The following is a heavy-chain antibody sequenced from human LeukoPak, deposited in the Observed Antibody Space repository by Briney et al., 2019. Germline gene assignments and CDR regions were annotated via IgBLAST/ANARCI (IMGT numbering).Heavy chain of an antibody. CDR3: ARSGERLGNNWFDP. CDR2: ISSSSSYI. D-gene: IGHD3-10*01. J-gene: IGHJ5*02. V-gene: IGHV3-21*01. Sequence: GGSLRLSCAASGFTFSSYSMNWVRQAPGKGLEWVSSISSSSSYIYYADSVKGRFTISRDNAKNSLYLQMNSLRAEDTAVYYCARSGERLGNNWFDPWGQGTLVTVSS. CDR1: GFTFSSYS.